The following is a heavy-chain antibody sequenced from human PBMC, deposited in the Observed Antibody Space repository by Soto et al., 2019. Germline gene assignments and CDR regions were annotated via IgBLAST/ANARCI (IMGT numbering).Heavy chain of an antibody. D-gene: IGHD3-22*01. Sequence: SVKVSCTTSGFTFSSSAVHWVRQARGHRLQWIGWIDVGSANANYAQMLQERVTISRDMSTSTAYMELSSLRPEDTAVYYCARDLATMPGRYESRPTDYGMDVWGQGTTVTVSS. V-gene: IGHV1-58*01. CDR2: IDVGSANA. CDR1: GFTFSSSA. CDR3: ARDLATMPGRYESRPTDYGMDV. J-gene: IGHJ6*02.